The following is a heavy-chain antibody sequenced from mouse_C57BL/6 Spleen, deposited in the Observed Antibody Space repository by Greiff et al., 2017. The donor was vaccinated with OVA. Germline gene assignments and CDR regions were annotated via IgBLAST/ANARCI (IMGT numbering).Heavy chain of an antibody. Sequence: EVQLVESGPGLVKPSQSLSLTCSVTGYSITSGYYWNWIRQFPGNKLEWMGYISYDGSNNYNPSLKNRISITRETSKNQFFLKLNSVTTEDTATYYCARDGGRGYAMDYWGQGTSVTVSS. J-gene: IGHJ4*01. CDR2: ISYDGSN. V-gene: IGHV3-6*01. CDR3: ARDGGRGYAMDY. CDR1: GYSITSGYY.